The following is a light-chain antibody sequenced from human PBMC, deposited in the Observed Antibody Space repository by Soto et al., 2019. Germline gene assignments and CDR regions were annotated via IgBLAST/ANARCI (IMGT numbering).Light chain of an antibody. CDR3: QEYKSAT. CDR2: DAS. CDR1: QSISDW. V-gene: IGKV1-5*01. Sequence: DIQMTQSPSTLSASVGDRVTITCRASQSISDWLAWYQQKPGKAPNLLIYDASTLQSGVPSRFSGSGSGTEFTLNISSLQPDDFATYYCQEYKSATFGQGTK. J-gene: IGKJ2*01.